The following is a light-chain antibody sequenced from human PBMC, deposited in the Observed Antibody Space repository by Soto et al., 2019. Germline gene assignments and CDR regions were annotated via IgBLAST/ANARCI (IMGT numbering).Light chain of an antibody. CDR3: QHFGRSLRK. V-gene: IGKV3-20*01. J-gene: IGKJ1*01. Sequence: EIVLTQSPGTLSLSPGDRATLSCRASQSVSSHFLAWYQQKPGQAPRLLIHGTSSRATGIPDRFSGSGSGTDFTLTISSLEPEDSAVYYCQHFGRSLRKFGEGTKEDI. CDR2: GTS. CDR1: QSVSSHF.